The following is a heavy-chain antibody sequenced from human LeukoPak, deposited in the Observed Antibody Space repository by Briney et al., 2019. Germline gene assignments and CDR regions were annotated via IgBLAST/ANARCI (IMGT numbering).Heavy chain of an antibody. CDR1: GYTFTTYA. J-gene: IGHJ4*02. CDR3: ARSIVGATDY. V-gene: IGHV7-4-1*02. D-gene: IGHD1-26*01. CDR2: INTNTGNP. Sequence: ASVKVSCKASGYTFTTYAMNWVRQAPGQGLEWMGWINTNTGNPTYAQGFAGRFVFSLDTSVSTTYLQISSLKAEDTAVYYCARSIVGATDYWGQGTLVTVSS.